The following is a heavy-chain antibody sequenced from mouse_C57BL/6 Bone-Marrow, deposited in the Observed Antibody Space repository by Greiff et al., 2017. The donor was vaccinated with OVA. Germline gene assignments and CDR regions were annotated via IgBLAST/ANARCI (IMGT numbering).Heavy chain of an antibody. D-gene: IGHD1-1*01. J-gene: IGHJ4*01. CDR1: GFTFSDYY. V-gene: IGHV5-12*01. Sequence: EVKLVESGGGLVQPGGSLKLSCAASGFTFSDYYMYWVRQTPEKRLEWVAYISNGGGSTYYPDTVKGRFTISRDNAKNTLYLQMSRLKSEDTAMYYCARHTPYYGSSYDAMDYWDQGTSVTVSS. CDR3: ARHTPYYGSSYDAMDY. CDR2: ISNGGGST.